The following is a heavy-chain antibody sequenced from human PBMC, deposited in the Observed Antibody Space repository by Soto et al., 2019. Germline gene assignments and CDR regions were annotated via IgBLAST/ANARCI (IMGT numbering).Heavy chain of an antibody. CDR2: ISYDGSNK. V-gene: IGHV3-30-3*01. CDR3: ARDPAGYCSSTSCYYFDY. CDR1: GFTFSSYA. J-gene: IGHJ4*02. Sequence: GGSLRLSCAASGFTFSSYAMHWVRQAPGKGLEWVAVISYDGSNKYYADSVKGRFTISRDNSKNTLYLQMNSLRAEDTAVYYCARDPAGYCSSTSCYYFDYWGQGTLVTVSS. D-gene: IGHD2-2*01.